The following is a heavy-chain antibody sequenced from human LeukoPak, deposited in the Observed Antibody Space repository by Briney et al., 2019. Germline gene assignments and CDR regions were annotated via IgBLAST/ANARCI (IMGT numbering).Heavy chain of an antibody. CDR1: GFTFSSYA. Sequence: PGGSLRLSCAAPGFTFSSYAMSWVRQAPGKGLECVSAISGSGGSRYYADSVKGRFTISRDNYKNTLYLQMNSLRAEDTAVYYCAKDALAAAGIYYFDYWGQGTPVTVSS. CDR3: AKDALAAAGIYYFDY. D-gene: IGHD6-13*01. J-gene: IGHJ4*02. CDR2: ISGSGGSR. V-gene: IGHV3-23*01.